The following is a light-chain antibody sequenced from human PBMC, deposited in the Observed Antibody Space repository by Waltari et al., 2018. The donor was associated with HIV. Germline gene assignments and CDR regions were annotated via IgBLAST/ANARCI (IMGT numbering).Light chain of an antibody. CDR1: SSDVGGYNY. J-gene: IGLJ3*02. Sequence: QSALTQPASVSGSTGQSITISCTGTSSDVGGYNYVSWYQQHPGKAPKLMIYDVSNRPSGVSNRFAGSKSGNTASLTISALQAEDEADYYCSSYTSSSTWVFGGGTKLTVL. V-gene: IGLV2-14*01. CDR3: SSYTSSSTWV. CDR2: DVS.